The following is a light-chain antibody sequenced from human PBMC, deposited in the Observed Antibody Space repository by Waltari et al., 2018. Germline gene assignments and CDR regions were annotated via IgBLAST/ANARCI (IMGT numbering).Light chain of an antibody. CDR1: QHSRTAY. CDR2: VTF. J-gene: IGKJ4*01. Sequence: RTSQHSRTAYLAWYQQNPGQAPTLLIYVTFTRATGIPYRFTVSGSGTHFSLTISSLEPEDFATYYCQQYDISPLTFGGGTKVEIK. CDR3: QQYDISPLT. V-gene: IGKV3-20*01.